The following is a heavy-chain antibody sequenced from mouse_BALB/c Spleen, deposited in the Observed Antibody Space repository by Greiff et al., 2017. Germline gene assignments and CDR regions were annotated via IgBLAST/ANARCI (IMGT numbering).Heavy chain of an antibody. V-gene: IGHV14-4*02. CDR1: GFNIKDYY. J-gene: IGHJ3*01. CDR2: IDPENGDT. CDR3: NAEWFAY. Sequence: VQLQQSGAELVRSGASVKLSCTASGFNIKDYYMHWVKQRPEQGLEWIGWIDPENGDTEYAPKFQGKATMTADTSSNTAYLQLSSLTSEDTAVYYCNAEWFAYWGQGTLVTVSA.